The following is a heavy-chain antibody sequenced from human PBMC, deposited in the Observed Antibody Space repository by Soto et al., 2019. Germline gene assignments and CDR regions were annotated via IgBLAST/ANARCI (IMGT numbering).Heavy chain of an antibody. V-gene: IGHV3-23*01. CDR1: GFIFSTYA. D-gene: IGHD4-17*01. CDR2: ISSSGDSA. J-gene: IGHJ3*02. Sequence: GSLRLSCAASGFIFSTYAMNWVRQAPGKGLEWVSAISSSGDSAYYAESVRGRFTISRDNSINTLYLQMRSLRPEDTAVYYCAHPRGYGVFDAVDIWGQGTMVTVSS. CDR3: AHPRGYGVFDAVDI.